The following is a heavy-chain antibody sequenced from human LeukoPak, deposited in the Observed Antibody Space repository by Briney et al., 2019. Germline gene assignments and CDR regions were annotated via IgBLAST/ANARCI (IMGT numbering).Heavy chain of an antibody. CDR2: IRSKAYGGTA. CDR1: GSTFGDYA. D-gene: IGHD3-22*01. J-gene: IGHJ5*02. CDR3: IRMYYYDSSGTFNP. V-gene: IGHV3-49*04. Sequence: GGSLRLSCTASGSTFGDYAMSWVRQAPGKGLEWVGFIRSKAYGGTAEYAASVKGRFTISRDDSKSIAYLQMNSLKTEDTAVYYCIRMYYYDSSGTFNPWGQGTLVTVSS.